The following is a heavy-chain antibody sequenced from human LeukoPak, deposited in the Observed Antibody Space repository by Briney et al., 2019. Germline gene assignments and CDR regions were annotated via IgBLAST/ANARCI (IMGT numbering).Heavy chain of an antibody. CDR1: GYTFTSYY. D-gene: IGHD6-13*01. V-gene: IGHV1-46*01. J-gene: IGHJ1*01. CDR3: ARPGIAAAAPVAEYFQH. CDR2: INPSGGST. Sequence: ASVKVSCKASGYTFTSYYMHWVRQAPGQGLEWMGIINPSGGSTSYAQKFQGRVTITRDTSASTAYMELSSLRSEDTAVYYCARPGIAAAAPVAEYFQHWGQGTLVTVSS.